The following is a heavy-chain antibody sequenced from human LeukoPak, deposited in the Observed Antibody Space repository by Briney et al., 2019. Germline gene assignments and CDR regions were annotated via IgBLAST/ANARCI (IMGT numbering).Heavy chain of an antibody. CDR1: GFTFSSYG. V-gene: IGHV3-30*02. D-gene: IGHD4-11*01. CDR3: AKDPRWKGPTVLGYFDY. Sequence: PGGSLRLSCAASGFTFSSYGMHWVRQAPGKGLEWVAFIRYDGSNKYYADSVKGRFTISRDNSKNTLYLQMNSLRAEDTAVYYCAKDPRWKGPTVLGYFDYWGQGTLVTVSS. CDR2: IRYDGSNK. J-gene: IGHJ4*02.